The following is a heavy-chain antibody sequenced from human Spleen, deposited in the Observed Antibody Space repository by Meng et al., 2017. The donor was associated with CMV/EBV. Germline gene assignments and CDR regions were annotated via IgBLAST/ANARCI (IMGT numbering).Heavy chain of an antibody. CDR3: AREGWTAGTRIDAFDI. V-gene: IGHV3-21*01. J-gene: IGHJ3*02. CDR2: ISRSGSYM. CDR1: GVSFSSHT. D-gene: IGHD1-1*01. Sequence: GESLKISCVASGVSFSSHTMHWVRQAPGKGLEWVSSISRSGSYMYYGDAVKSRFSTSRDNAKDSLYLQMNSLRAEDTAIYYCAREGWTAGTRIDAFDIWGHGTMVTVSS.